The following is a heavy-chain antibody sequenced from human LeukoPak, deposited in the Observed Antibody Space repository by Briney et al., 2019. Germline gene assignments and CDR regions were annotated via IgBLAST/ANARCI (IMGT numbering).Heavy chain of an antibody. CDR1: GGSISSSNW. J-gene: IGHJ4*02. CDR2: IYHSGST. V-gene: IGHV4-4*02. D-gene: IGHD3-3*01. Sequence: PSETLSLTCAVSGGSISSSNWWSWVRQPPGKGLEWIGEIYHSGSTNYNPSLKSRVTISVDTSKNQFSLKLSSVTAADTAAYYCARGLVWSGYVFDYWGQGTLVTVSS. CDR3: ARGLVWSGYVFDY.